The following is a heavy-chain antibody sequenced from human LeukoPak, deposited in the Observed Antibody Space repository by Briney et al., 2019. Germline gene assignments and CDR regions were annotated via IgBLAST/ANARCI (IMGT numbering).Heavy chain of an antibody. CDR2: ISSSSSYI. V-gene: IGHV3-21*01. CDR3: ARWRAAAVY. D-gene: IGHD6-13*01. J-gene: IGHJ4*02. CDR1: GFTFSSYS. Sequence: GGSLRLSCAASGFTFSSYSMYWVRQAAGKGLEWVSSISSSSSYIYYADSVKGRFTISRDNAKNSLYLQMNSLRAEDTAEYYCARWRAAAVYWGQGTLVTVSS.